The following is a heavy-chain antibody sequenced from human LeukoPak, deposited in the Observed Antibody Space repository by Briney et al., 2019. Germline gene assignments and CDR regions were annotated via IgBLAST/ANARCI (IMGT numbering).Heavy chain of an antibody. Sequence: PSETLSLTCTVSGGSISSSTYYWGWIRQPPGKGLEWIGSIYYSGSTYYNPSLKSRVTISVDTSKNQFSLKLSSVTAADTAVYYCARRDNSGWNYFDSWGQGALVAVSS. J-gene: IGHJ4*02. D-gene: IGHD5-12*01. CDR1: GGSISSSTYY. V-gene: IGHV4-39*01. CDR2: IYYSGST. CDR3: ARRDNSGWNYFDS.